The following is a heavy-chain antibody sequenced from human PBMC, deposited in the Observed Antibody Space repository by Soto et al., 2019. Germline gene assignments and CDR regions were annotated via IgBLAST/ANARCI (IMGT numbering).Heavy chain of an antibody. CDR1: GFNLRSLD. D-gene: IGHD3-3*02. CDR3: AKRLISMMVVGYFAY. J-gene: IGHJ4*02. V-gene: IGHV3-30*18. Sequence: QVQLVESGGGVVQPGTSLRLSCAVSGFNLRSLDVPWVRQAPGKGPEWVAAVSSNGMNVHYADSVKGRFTISRDDSETTVYLQVNSLSGDDTAMYHCAKRLISMMVVGYFAYWGQGTLVTVSS. CDR2: VSSNGMNV.